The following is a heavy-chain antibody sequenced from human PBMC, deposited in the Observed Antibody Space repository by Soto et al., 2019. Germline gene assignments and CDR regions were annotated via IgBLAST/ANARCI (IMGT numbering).Heavy chain of an antibody. Sequence: PGGSLRLACQASGFNFYNYVMHWVRQAPGKGLEWVAVITYDGSFQYYADSVRGRFTISRDNSKNTLSLHLNTLKPEDTAVYHCAKDRVGGTFYTPLAFWGQGTLVTVSS. V-gene: IGHV3-30*18. D-gene: IGHD1-7*01. CDR3: AKDRVGGTFYTPLAF. J-gene: IGHJ4*02. CDR1: GFNFYNYV. CDR2: ITYDGSFQ.